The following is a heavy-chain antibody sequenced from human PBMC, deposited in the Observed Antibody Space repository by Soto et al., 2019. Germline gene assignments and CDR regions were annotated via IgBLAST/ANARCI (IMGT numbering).Heavy chain of an antibody. D-gene: IGHD2-21*01. Sequence: QVQLQESGPGLVKPSGTLSLTCAVSSGSISSSNWWSWVRQHPGKGLEWIGEIYHSGSTNYNPSLTSRVTISVDKSRDQLSLTLSSVTAADTAVYYCARRLIAIPRAFDIWGQGTMVTVSS. CDR3: ARRLIAIPRAFDI. CDR2: IYHSGST. J-gene: IGHJ3*02. V-gene: IGHV4-4*02. CDR1: SGSISSSNW.